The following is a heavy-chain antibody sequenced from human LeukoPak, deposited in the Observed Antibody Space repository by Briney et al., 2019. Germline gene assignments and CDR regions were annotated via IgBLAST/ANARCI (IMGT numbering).Heavy chain of an antibody. CDR2: ISYDGSNK. J-gene: IGHJ3*02. Sequence: GGSLRLSCAASGFTFSSYAMHWVRQAPGKGLEWVAVISYDGSNKYYADSVKGRFTISRDNSKNTLYLQMNSLRAEDTAVYYCARGGYYSAFDIWGQGTMVTVSS. V-gene: IGHV3-30-3*01. D-gene: IGHD3-10*01. CDR3: ARGGYYSAFDI. CDR1: GFTFSSYA.